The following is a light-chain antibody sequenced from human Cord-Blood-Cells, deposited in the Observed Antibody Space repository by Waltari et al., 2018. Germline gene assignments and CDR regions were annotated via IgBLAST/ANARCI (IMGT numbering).Light chain of an antibody. CDR3: CSYAGSSTFV. V-gene: IGLV2-23*03. CDR2: ERS. J-gene: IGLJ1*01. Sequence: QTALTQPASVSGSPAQAITTSCTGTSTDVGSYNPVSWYQQHPGKPPKLMIYERSNRPSGVSHRSAGSKSGNTASLTISALQAEDEADYYCCSYAGSSTFVFGTGTKVTVL. CDR1: STDVGSYNP.